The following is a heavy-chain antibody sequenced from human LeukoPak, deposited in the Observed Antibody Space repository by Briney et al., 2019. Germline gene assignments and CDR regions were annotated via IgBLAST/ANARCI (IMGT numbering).Heavy chain of an antibody. D-gene: IGHD6-13*01. CDR1: GFTFSSYS. Sequence: GGSLRLSCAASGFTFSSYSMNWVRQAPGKGLEWVSSISSSSSYIYYADSVKGRFTISRDNAKNSLYLQMNSLGAEDTAVYYCATRGIAASQFWGQGTLVTVSS. J-gene: IGHJ4*02. V-gene: IGHV3-21*01. CDR2: ISSSSSYI. CDR3: ATRGIAASQF.